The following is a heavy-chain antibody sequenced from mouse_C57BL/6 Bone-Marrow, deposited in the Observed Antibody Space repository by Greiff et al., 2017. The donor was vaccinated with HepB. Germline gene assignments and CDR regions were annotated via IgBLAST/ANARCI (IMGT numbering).Heavy chain of an antibody. Sequence: EVKLMESGGGLVKPGGSLKLSCAASGFTFSDYGMHWVRQAPEKGLEWVAYISSGSSTIYYADTVKGRFTISRDNAKNTLFLQMTSLRSEDTAMYYCARGYYGSSYVAWFAYWGQGTLVTVSA. CDR2: ISSGSSTI. V-gene: IGHV5-17*01. CDR1: GFTFSDYG. D-gene: IGHD1-1*01. J-gene: IGHJ3*01. CDR3: ARGYYGSSYVAWFAY.